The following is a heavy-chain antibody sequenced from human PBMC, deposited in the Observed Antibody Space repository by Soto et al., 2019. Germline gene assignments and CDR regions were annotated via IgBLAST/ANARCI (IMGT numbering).Heavy chain of an antibody. CDR3: AFSVDRYCSGGSCYEIDAFDI. CDR1: GFSLSTSGVG. CDR2: IYWDDDK. D-gene: IGHD2-15*01. J-gene: IGHJ3*02. V-gene: IGHV2-5*02. Sequence: SGPTLVNPTQTLTLTCTFSGFSLSTSGVGVGWIRQPPGKALEWLALIYWDDDKRYSPSLKSRLTITKDTSKNQVVLTMTNMDPVDTATYYCAFSVDRYCSGGSCYEIDAFDIWGQGKMVTVSS.